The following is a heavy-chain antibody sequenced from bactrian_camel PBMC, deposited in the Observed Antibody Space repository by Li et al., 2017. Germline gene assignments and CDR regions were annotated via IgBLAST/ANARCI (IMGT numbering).Heavy chain of an antibody. CDR2: ITASGTT. CDR1: GNFDSDRC. D-gene: IGHD7*01. CDR3: AKGRPRLGLVAADLD. Sequence: HVQLVESGGGSVQAGGSLRLSCATSGNFDSDRCMAWLRQAPGKKLEWVSSITASGTTSYSNSVRGRFTISRDNAKNTLYLQLDSLRTEDTATYYCAKGRPRLGLVAADLDRGQGTQVTVS. V-gene: IGHV3S1*01. J-gene: IGHJ4*01.